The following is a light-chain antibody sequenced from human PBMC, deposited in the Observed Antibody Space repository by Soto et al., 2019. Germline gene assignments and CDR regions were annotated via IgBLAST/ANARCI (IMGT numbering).Light chain of an antibody. V-gene: IGKV3D-15*01. CDR1: QSVSRN. J-gene: IGKJ1*01. Sequence: EIVMTQSPATLSVSPGERATLSCRASQSVSRNLAWYQQKPGQAPRLLIYDASTRATGIPARISGSGSGTEFTLTISSLQSEDFAVYYCQQYNSWRTFGQGTKVDIK. CDR3: QQYNSWRT. CDR2: DAS.